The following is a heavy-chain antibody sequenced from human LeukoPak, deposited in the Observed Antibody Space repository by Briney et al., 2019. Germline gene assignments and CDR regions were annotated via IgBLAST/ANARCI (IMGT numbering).Heavy chain of an antibody. Sequence: GASVKVSCKASGYTFTSYGISWVRQAPGQGLEWMGWISAYNGNTNYAQKLQGRVTMTTDTSTSTAYMELRSLRSDDTAVYYCAREPPRTVTTEGNWFDPWGQGTLVTVSS. V-gene: IGHV1-18*01. J-gene: IGHJ5*02. CDR3: AREPPRTVTTEGNWFDP. CDR1: GYTFTSYG. CDR2: ISAYNGNT. D-gene: IGHD4-17*01.